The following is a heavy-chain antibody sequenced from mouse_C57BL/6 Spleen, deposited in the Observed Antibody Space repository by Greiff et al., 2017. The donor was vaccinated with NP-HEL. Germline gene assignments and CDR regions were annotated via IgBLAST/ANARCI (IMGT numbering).Heavy chain of an antibody. D-gene: IGHD1-1*01. CDR2: ISSGSSTI. CDR3: ARDYGNYFDY. V-gene: IGHV5-17*01. Sequence: VKVVESGGGLVKPGGSLKLSCAASGFTFSDYGMHWVRQAPEKGLEWVAYISSGSSTIYYADTVKGRFTISRDNAKNTLFLQMTSLRSEDTAMYYCARDYGNYFDYWGQGTTLTVSS. CDR1: GFTFSDYG. J-gene: IGHJ2*01.